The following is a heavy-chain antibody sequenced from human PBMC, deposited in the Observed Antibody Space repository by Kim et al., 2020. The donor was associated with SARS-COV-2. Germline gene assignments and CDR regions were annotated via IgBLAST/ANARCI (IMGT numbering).Heavy chain of an antibody. Sequence: KVYANSVKGRFTPSRANSKNTLYLKMNSLSAEDTAVYYCARDYGSGSLDYWGQGTLVTVSS. CDR2: K. CDR3: ARDYGSGSLDY. J-gene: IGHJ4*02. D-gene: IGHD3-10*01. V-gene: IGHV3-30*01.